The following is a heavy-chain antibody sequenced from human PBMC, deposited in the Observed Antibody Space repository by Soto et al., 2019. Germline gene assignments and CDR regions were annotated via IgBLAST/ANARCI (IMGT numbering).Heavy chain of an antibody. Sequence: ASVKVSCKASGYTFTGYYMHWVRQAPGQGLEWMGWINPNSGGTNYAQKFQGWVTMTRDTSISTAYMELSRLGSDDTAVYYCARDPILAYCGGDCSPDAFDIWGQGTMVTVSS. D-gene: IGHD2-21*02. CDR1: GYTFTGYY. V-gene: IGHV1-2*04. CDR2: INPNSGGT. CDR3: ARDPILAYCGGDCSPDAFDI. J-gene: IGHJ3*02.